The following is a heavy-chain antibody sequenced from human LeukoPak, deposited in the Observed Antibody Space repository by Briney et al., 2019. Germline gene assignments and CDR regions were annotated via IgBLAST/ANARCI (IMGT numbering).Heavy chain of an antibody. CDR1: GFTFSSYG. V-gene: IGHV3-48*02. J-gene: IGHJ4*02. Sequence: GGSLRLSCAASGFTFSSYGMHWVRQAPGKGLEWVSYIGSSRSSTYYADSVKGRFTVSRDNAKNSLYLQMNSLRDEDTAVYYCARDVTYDSSGYYNVNWGQGTLVTVSS. D-gene: IGHD3-22*01. CDR2: IGSSRSST. CDR3: ARDVTYDSSGYYNVN.